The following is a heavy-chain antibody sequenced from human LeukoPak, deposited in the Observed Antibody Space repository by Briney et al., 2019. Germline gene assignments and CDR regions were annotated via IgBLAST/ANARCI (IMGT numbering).Heavy chain of an antibody. CDR3: AKDLNYAFDY. V-gene: IGHV3-23*01. CDR2: LSGSGDKT. Sequence: PGGSLRLSCAASGFTFSSYAMSWVRQAPGKGLEWVSALSGSGDKTFYADSVKGRFTISRDNAKNTLYLQMRSLMTEDTAVYYCAKDLNYAFDYWGQGTLVTVSS. D-gene: IGHD2-2*01. CDR1: GFTFSSYA. J-gene: IGHJ4*02.